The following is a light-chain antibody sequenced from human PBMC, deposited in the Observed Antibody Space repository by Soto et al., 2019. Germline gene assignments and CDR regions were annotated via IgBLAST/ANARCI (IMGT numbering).Light chain of an antibody. CDR2: AAS. CDR3: QQSYSTPPWT. J-gene: IGKJ1*01. Sequence: DIQMTQSPSSLSASVGDRVTITCRASQSISRNLNWYQQKPGKAPKLLIYAASSLQSGVPSRFSGSGSGTDFTLPISSLQPEDFATYYCQQSYSTPPWTFGQGTKVDIK. CDR1: QSISRN. V-gene: IGKV1-39*01.